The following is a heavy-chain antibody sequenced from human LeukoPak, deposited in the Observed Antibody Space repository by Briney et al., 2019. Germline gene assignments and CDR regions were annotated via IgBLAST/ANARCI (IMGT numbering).Heavy chain of an antibody. CDR3: ARGAAVGQTRDY. Sequence: ASVKVSCKASGYTFTDYYMHWVRQAPGQGLEWMGRINPNTGDRNYAQKFQGKVTMTRDTSTSTAYMELSSLIFDDTAVYYCARGAAVGQTRDYWGQRTLVTVSS. CDR2: INPNTGDR. J-gene: IGHJ4*02. D-gene: IGHD6-13*01. CDR1: GYTFTDYY. V-gene: IGHV1-2*06.